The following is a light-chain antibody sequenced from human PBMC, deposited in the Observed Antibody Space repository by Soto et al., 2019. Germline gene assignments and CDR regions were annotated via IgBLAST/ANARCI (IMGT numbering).Light chain of an antibody. CDR1: SSDVGGYNY. CDR3: SSYTSSSPVV. CDR2: DVS. V-gene: IGLV2-14*01. J-gene: IGLJ2*01. Sequence: QSALTQPASVSGSPGQSITISCTGTSSDVGGYNYVSWYQQHPGKAPKLMIYDVSNRPSVVSNRFSGSKSGNTASLTISGRQAEDEADYYCSSYTSSSPVVFGGGTKLTVL.